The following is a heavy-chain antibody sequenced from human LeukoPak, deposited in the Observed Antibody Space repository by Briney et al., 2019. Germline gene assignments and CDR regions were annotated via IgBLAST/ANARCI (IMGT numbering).Heavy chain of an antibody. Sequence: SETLSLTCTVSGGSISSYYWSWIRQPPGRGLEWIGCIYYSGSTKYNPSLKSRVTISVDTSKNQVSLELSSVTAADTAVYYCASGSYYFDYWGQGTLVTVSS. J-gene: IGHJ4*02. CDR1: GGSISSYY. CDR3: ASGSYYFDY. CDR2: IYYSGST. V-gene: IGHV4-59*01. D-gene: IGHD1-26*01.